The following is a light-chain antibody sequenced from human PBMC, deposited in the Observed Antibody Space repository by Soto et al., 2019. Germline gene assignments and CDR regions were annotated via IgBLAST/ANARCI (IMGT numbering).Light chain of an antibody. Sequence: QSVLTQPPSVSAAPGQKGTISCSGSSSNIGNNYVSWYQQLPGTAPKLLIYENNKRPSGIPDRFSGSKSGTSATLGITGLQTGDEADYYCGTWDSSLSAGVFGTGTKVTVL. CDR1: SSNIGNNY. CDR2: ENN. V-gene: IGLV1-51*02. J-gene: IGLJ1*01. CDR3: GTWDSSLSAGV.